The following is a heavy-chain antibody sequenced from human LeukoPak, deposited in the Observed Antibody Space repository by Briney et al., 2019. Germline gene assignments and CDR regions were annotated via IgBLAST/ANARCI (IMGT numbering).Heavy chain of an antibody. CDR2: ISSSGSTI. J-gene: IGHJ4*02. CDR1: RFTFSSYE. Sequence: GGSLRLSCAASRFTFSSYEMNWVRQAPGKGREWVSYISSSGSTIYYADSVKGRFTISRDNAKNSLYLQMNSLRGEDTAVYYCARDLGDDSLTGYPRWREGTLVTVSS. CDR3: ARDLGDDSLTGYPR. V-gene: IGHV3-48*03. D-gene: IGHD3-9*01.